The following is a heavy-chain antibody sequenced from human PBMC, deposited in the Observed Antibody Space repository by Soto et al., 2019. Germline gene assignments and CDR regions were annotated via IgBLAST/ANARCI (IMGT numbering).Heavy chain of an antibody. CDR3: ARASYGEADFDY. V-gene: IGHV4-59*08. CDR2: IYYSGRT. CDR1: GASINSYY. D-gene: IGHD4-17*01. Sequence: QVQLQESGPGLVKPSETLSPTCTVSGASINSYYWSWIRQPPGKGLEWIGYIYYSGRTTYNPSLKSRVTISADTSKNQFSLKLNSVTAADTAVYYCARASYGEADFDYWGQGTLVTVSS. J-gene: IGHJ4*02.